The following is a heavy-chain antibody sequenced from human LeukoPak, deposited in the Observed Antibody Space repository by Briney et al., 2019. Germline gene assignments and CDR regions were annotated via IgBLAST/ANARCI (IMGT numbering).Heavy chain of an antibody. D-gene: IGHD5-18*01. Sequence: GGSLRLSCAAPGFTFSSYWMHCVRHTPGKGLVWVSRIKGDGSSTSYADSVKGRFTISRDNAKNTLYLQMNSLRAEDTAVYYCARDGYSFGHDFDYWGQGTLVTVSS. CDR1: GFTFSSYW. CDR3: ARDGYSFGHDFDY. CDR2: IKGDGSST. V-gene: IGHV3-74*01. J-gene: IGHJ4*02.